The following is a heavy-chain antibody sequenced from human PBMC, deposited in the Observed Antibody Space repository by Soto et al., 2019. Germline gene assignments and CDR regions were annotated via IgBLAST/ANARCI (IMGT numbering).Heavy chain of an antibody. CDR2: IYYSGST. CDR3: AREFPINSGWSLGFDY. V-gene: IGHV4-59*01. J-gene: IGHJ4*02. Sequence: SETLSLTCTVSGGSISSYYWSCIRRPPGNGLEWIGYIYYSGSTKYNPSLKSRVTISVHTSKNQFSLKLSSVTAADTAVYYCAREFPINSGWSLGFDYWGQGSLVTVSS. CDR1: GGSISSYY. D-gene: IGHD6-19*01.